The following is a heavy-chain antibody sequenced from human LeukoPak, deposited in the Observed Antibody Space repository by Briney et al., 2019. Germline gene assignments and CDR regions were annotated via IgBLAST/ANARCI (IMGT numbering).Heavy chain of an antibody. CDR3: ARDPHLYDFWSGYYLSLDY. CDR1: GYTFTSYA. J-gene: IGHJ4*02. D-gene: IGHD3-3*01. Sequence: GASVKVSCKASGYTFTSYAMNWVRQAPGQGLEWMGWINTNTGNPTYAQGFTGRFVFSLDTSVSTAYLQISSLKAEDTAVYYCARDPHLYDFWSGYYLSLDYWGQGTLVTVSS. V-gene: IGHV7-4-1*02. CDR2: INTNTGNP.